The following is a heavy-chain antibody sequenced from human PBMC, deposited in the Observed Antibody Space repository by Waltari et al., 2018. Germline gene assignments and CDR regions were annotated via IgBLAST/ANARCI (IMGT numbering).Heavy chain of an antibody. Sequence: QVQLQESGPGLVKPSETLSLTCTVSGGSISGYYWSWIRQPPGKGLEWIGYIHYTGSTTFNPSLKSRVTISVDTSKNQFSLNLSSLTAADTAVYYCARGRIVVGPGGQGTLVTVSS. V-gene: IGHV4-59*01. CDR2: IHYTGST. J-gene: IGHJ5*02. CDR3: ARGRIVVGP. D-gene: IGHD2-15*01. CDR1: GGSISGYY.